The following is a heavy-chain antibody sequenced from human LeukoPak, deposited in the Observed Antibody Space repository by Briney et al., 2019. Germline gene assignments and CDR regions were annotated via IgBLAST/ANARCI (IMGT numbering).Heavy chain of an antibody. Sequence: ASETLSLTCAVYGGSFSGYYWSWIRQPPGKGLEWIGEINHSGSTNYNPSLKSRVTISVDTSKNQFSLKLSSVTAADTAVYYCARDLFGDYVWGSYRHYYYYYYMDVWGKGTTVTISS. CDR3: ARDLFGDYVWGSYRHYYYYYYMDV. V-gene: IGHV4-34*01. CDR2: INHSGST. D-gene: IGHD3-16*02. J-gene: IGHJ6*03. CDR1: GGSFSGYY.